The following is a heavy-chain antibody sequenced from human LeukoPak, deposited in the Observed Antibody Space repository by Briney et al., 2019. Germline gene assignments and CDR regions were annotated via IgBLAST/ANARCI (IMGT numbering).Heavy chain of an antibody. CDR1: GFTFSSYA. V-gene: IGHV3-23*01. D-gene: IGHD5-24*01. J-gene: IGHJ4*02. CDR3: ANGRWLHLQVDY. CDR2: ISGSGGST. Sequence: PGGSLRLSGAASGFTFSSYAMSWVRQAPGEGLEWVSAISGSGGSTYYADSVKGRFTISRDNSKNTLYLQMNSLRAEDTAVYYCANGRWLHLQVDYWGQGTLVTVSS.